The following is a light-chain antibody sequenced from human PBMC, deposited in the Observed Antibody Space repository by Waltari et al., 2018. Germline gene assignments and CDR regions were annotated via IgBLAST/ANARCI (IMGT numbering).Light chain of an antibody. CDR3: QQYYTFPKT. Sequence: DIQMTQSPSTLSASVGDRVTIACRASQTVKGGLAWYQQLPGEDPKVLISKTSRLQSGVPSRFSGSGSGTEFTLTISCLQPDDFATYYCQQYYTFPKTFGQGTKV. J-gene: IGKJ1*01. CDR2: KTS. V-gene: IGKV1-5*03. CDR1: QTVKGG.